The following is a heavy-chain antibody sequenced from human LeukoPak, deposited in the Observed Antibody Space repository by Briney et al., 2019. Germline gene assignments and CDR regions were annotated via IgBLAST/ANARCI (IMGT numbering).Heavy chain of an antibody. V-gene: IGHV3-23*01. Sequence: GGSLRLSCAASGGTFTSGGMSWGRQAPGKGLEWVSTVSGSGGSNYYEDSVKGRFTISRDNSKNTLYLQMNSLRTGDPTGCDCAKARGVFLGFGELFADYWRQGTRVIVTA. D-gene: IGHD3-10*01. CDR1: GGTFTSGG. CDR3: AKARGVFLGFGELFADY. CDR2: VSGSGGSN. J-gene: IGHJ4*02.